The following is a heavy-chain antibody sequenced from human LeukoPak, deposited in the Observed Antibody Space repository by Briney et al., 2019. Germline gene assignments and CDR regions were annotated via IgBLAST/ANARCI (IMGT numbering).Heavy chain of an antibody. Sequence: GGSLRLSCAVSGFTVSGNYMSWVRQAPGKGLEWVSLIYSGDTTLYADSVKGRFTISRDISKNTVYLQMNSLRAEDTAVYYCARRAGGYSHPYDYWGQGTLVNVSS. CDR2: IYSGDTT. V-gene: IGHV3-53*01. CDR1: GFTVSGNY. CDR3: ARRAGGYSHPYDY. D-gene: IGHD4-23*01. J-gene: IGHJ4*02.